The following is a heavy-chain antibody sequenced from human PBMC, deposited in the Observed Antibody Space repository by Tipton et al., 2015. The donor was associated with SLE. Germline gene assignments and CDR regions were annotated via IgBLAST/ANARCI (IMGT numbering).Heavy chain of an antibody. V-gene: IGHV4-39*02. CDR3: ARAYFGFAWFDP. J-gene: IGHJ5*01. CDR1: GDAIDGNTYF. D-gene: IGHD3-9*01. CDR2: ISYSGAT. Sequence: TLSLTCTVSGDAIDGNTYFWDWIRQPPGKGLMLIGSISYSGATSYNPSLKSRVTISVDTSKNQFSLSLISVTAADTAVYYCARAYFGFAWFDPWGQGTLVAVSS.